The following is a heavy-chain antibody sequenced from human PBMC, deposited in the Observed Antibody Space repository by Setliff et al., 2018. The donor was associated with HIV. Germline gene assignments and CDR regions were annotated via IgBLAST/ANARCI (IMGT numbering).Heavy chain of an antibody. CDR1: GFTFSSHW. Sequence: GGSLRLSCAASGFTFSSHWMSWVRQAPGKGLEWVANIKKDGSEKYYVDSVKGRFTISRDNAKNALYLQMNSLRAEDTAVYYCARGLAGGYCSGGSCYPFDLWGQGTQVTVSS. V-gene: IGHV3-7*03. D-gene: IGHD2-15*01. CDR2: IKKDGSEK. J-gene: IGHJ4*02. CDR3: ARGLAGGYCSGGSCYPFDL.